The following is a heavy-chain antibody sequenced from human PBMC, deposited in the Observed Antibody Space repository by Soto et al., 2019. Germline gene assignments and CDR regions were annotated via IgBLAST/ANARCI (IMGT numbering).Heavy chain of an antibody. D-gene: IGHD2-15*01. Sequence: ASVKVSCKASGFSFSDYFMHLVRQAPGQGLEWMGIINPSGDSRNYAQKFQGRVTITRDTSTSTGYMDLSSLRYADTAVYYRARDTSQNSGTPAASSWFHPWGQGTPVTVS. J-gene: IGHJ5*02. CDR3: ARDTSQNSGTPAASSWFHP. CDR1: GFSFSDYF. CDR2: INPSGDSR. V-gene: IGHV1-46*01.